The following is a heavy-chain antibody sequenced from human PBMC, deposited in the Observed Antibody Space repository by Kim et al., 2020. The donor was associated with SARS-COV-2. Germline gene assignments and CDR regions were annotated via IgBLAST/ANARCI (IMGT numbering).Heavy chain of an antibody. V-gene: IGHV3-9*01. Sequence: GGSLRLSCAASGFTFDDYAMHWVRQAPGKGLEWVSGISWNSGSIGYADSVKGRFTISRDNAKNSLYLQMNSLRAEDTALYYCAKDMAFGYCSGGSCYSAHYGMDVWGQGTTVTFSS. CDR1: GFTFDDYA. J-gene: IGHJ6*02. D-gene: IGHD2-15*01. CDR3: AKDMAFGYCSGGSCYSAHYGMDV. CDR2: ISWNSGSI.